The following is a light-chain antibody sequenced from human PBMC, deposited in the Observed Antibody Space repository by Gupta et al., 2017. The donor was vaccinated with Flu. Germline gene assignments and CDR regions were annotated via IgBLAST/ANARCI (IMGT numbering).Light chain of an antibody. CDR1: QDIRNC. V-gene: IGKV1-33*01. CDR3: QQDDDLPIT. CDR2: DAS. J-gene: IGKJ5*01. Sequence: EIKMTQSPSSLSASVGDRVTITCQASQDIRNCLNWYQQKPGKPPKLLIYDASNLETGVPSRFSGRGSGTDFTFTITSLQPDDIATYYCQQDDDLPITFGQGTRLDFK.